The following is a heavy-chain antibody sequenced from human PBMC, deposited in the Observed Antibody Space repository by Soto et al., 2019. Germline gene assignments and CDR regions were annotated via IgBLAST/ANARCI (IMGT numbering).Heavy chain of an antibody. J-gene: IGHJ1*01. CDR3: ARVRPLGPIQH. D-gene: IGHD3-10*01. Sequence: GGSLRLSCSASGFTFSSYAMHWVRQAPGKGLEWVSVIYSGGSTYYADSVKGRFTISRHNSKNTLYLQMNSLRAEDTAVYYCARVRPLGPIQHWGQGTLVTVSS. V-gene: IGHV3-53*04. CDR2: IYSGGST. CDR1: GFTFSSYA.